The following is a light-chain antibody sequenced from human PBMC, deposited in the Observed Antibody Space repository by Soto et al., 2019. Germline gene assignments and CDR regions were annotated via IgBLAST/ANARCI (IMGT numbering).Light chain of an antibody. J-gene: IGKJ5*01. Sequence: DVVMTQSTLSLPVTHGQPASISCRSNQSLVHSDGIAYFSWFQQRPGRSPRRLIYKVSYRDSGVPARFSGSGSGTDFALKISRVEAEDVGVYYCMQGTHWPITFGQGTRLEIK. CDR2: KVS. V-gene: IGKV2-30*02. CDR3: MQGTHWPIT. CDR1: QSLVHSDGIAY.